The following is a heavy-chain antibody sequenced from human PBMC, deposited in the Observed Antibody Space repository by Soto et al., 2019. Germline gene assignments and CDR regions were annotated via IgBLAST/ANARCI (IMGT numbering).Heavy chain of an antibody. D-gene: IGHD2-21*02. J-gene: IGHJ6*02. CDR2: IYYSGST. CDR1: GFTFSSYA. CDR3: AGVVTPVYYYFGMDV. Sequence: GSLRLSCAASGFTFSSYAMSWVRQAPGKGLEWIGYIYYSGSTNYNPSLKSRVTISVDTSKNQFSLKLSSVTAADTAVYYCAGVVTPVYYYFGMDVWGQGTTVTVSS. V-gene: IGHV4-59*01.